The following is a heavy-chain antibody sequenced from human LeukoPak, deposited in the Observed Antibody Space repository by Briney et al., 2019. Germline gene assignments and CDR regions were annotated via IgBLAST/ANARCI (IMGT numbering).Heavy chain of an antibody. Sequence: GGSLRLSCAASGFTFSSYWMTWVRQAPGKGLEWVANIKQDGSEKYYVDSVKGRFTISRDNAKHSLYLQMNSLRVEDTAVYYCARHFYYYGSGSYLYYYFDYWGQGTLVTVSS. J-gene: IGHJ4*02. CDR2: IKQDGSEK. D-gene: IGHD3-10*01. CDR3: ARHFYYYGSGSYLYYYFDY. V-gene: IGHV3-7*01. CDR1: GFTFSSYW.